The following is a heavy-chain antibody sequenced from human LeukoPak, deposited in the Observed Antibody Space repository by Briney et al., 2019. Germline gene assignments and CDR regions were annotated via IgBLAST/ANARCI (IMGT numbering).Heavy chain of an antibody. CDR3: ARERFLEWLPRLRYYGMDV. J-gene: IGHJ6*02. D-gene: IGHD3-3*01. Sequence: VQPGGSLRLSCAASGFTFSSYGMHWVRQAPGKGLEWVAVIWYDGSNKYYADSVKGRFTISRDNSKNTLYLQMNSLRAEDTAVYYCARERFLEWLPRLRYYGMDVWGQGTTVTVSS. CDR1: GFTFSSYG. CDR2: IWYDGSNK. V-gene: IGHV3-33*01.